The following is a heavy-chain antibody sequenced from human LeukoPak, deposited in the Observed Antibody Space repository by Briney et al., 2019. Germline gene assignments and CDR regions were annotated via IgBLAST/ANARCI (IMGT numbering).Heavy chain of an antibody. CDR1: GVPFNSFW. CDR3: ARRGVNPVDH. J-gene: IGHJ4*02. Sequence: GGSLRLSCAASGVPFNSFWKHWVRQAPGRGLVWVSDMNEYSTTIRYADSVKGRFTISRDNAKSILYLQMNNLRAEDTAMYFCARRGVNPVDHWGQGTLVTVSS. V-gene: IGHV3-74*01. D-gene: IGHD1-14*01. CDR2: MNEYSTTI.